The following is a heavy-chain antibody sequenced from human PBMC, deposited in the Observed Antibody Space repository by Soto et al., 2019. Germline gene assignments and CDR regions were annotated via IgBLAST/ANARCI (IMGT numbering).Heavy chain of an antibody. V-gene: IGHV1-69*02. J-gene: IGHJ6*02. D-gene: IGHD2-15*01. CDR1: GGTFSSYT. CDR2: VIPILGIA. Sequence: SVKVSCNASGGTFSSYTISWVRQAPGQGLEWMGRVIPILGIANYAQKFQGRVTITADKSTSTAYMELSSLRSEDTAVYYCARAEGGNHADYYGMEVWGQGTTVTVSS. CDR3: ARAEGGNHADYYGMEV.